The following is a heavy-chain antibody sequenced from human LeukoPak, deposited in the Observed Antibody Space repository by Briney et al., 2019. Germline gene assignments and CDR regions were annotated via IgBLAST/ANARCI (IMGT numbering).Heavy chain of an antibody. J-gene: IGHJ4*02. D-gene: IGHD1-26*01. CDR3: ARVVVGATNLDY. V-gene: IGHV3-21*01. Sequence: PGGSLRLSCAASGFTISSYSMNWVRQAPGKGLEWVSSISSSSSYIYYADSVKGRFTISRDNAKNSLYLQMNSLRAEDTAVYYCARVVVGATNLDYWGQGTLVTVSS. CDR2: ISSSSSYI. CDR1: GFTISSYS.